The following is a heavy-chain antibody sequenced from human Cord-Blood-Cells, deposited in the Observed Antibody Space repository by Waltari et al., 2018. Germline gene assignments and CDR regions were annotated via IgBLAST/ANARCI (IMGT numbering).Heavy chain of an antibody. J-gene: IGHJ4*02. CDR1: GYTLTELS. CDR2: FDPEDGET. CDR3: ATQYCSSTSCYYYFDY. Sequence: QVQLVQSGAEVKKPGASVKVSCKVSGYTLTELSMHWVRQAPGKGLEWMGGFDPEDGETIYEQKFQGRVTMTEDTSTDTAYMELSSLRSEDTAVYYCATQYCSSTSCYYYFDYWGQGTLVTVSS. V-gene: IGHV1-24*01. D-gene: IGHD2-2*01.